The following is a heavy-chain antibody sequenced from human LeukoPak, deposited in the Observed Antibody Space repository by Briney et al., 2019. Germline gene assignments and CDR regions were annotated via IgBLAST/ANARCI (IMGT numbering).Heavy chain of an antibody. J-gene: IGHJ4*02. Sequence: PGGSLRLSCAASGFIFSSYAMSWVRQAPGKGLEWVSAISGSGGSTYYADSVKGRFTISRDNSKNTLYLQMNSLRAEDTAVYYCAKAYCSGGSCYFDYWGQGTLVTVSS. CDR3: AKAYCSGGSCYFDY. CDR1: GFIFSSYA. CDR2: ISGSGGST. D-gene: IGHD2-15*01. V-gene: IGHV3-23*01.